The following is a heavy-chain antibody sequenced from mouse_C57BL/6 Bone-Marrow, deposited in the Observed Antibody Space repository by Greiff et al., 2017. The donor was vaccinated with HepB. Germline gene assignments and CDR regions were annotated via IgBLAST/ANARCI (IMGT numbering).Heavy chain of an antibody. Sequence: EVKVEESGGGLVQPGGSMKLSCAASGFTFSDAWMDWVRQSPEKGLEWVAEIRNKANNNATYYAENVKGRFTITRDDYKSSVYLQMDSSRAEDTDIYYCTRPYGSSYIYAMDYWGQGTSVTVSS. CDR2: IRNKANNNAT. CDR3: TRPYGSSYIYAMDY. V-gene: IGHV6-6*01. D-gene: IGHD1-1*01. CDR1: GFTFSDAW. J-gene: IGHJ4*01.